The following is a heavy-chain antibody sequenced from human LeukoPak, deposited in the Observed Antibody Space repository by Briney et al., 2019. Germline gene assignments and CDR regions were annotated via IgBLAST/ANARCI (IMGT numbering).Heavy chain of an antibody. CDR3: ARPYGLGANQGNAFDI. CDR2: IIPIFGTA. J-gene: IGHJ3*02. D-gene: IGHD1-26*01. CDR1: GGTFSSYA. Sequence: SVKVSCKASGGTFSSYAISWVRQAPGQGLEWMGGIIPIFGTANYAQKFQGRVTITTDESTSTAYMELSSLRSEDTAVYYCARPYGLGANQGNAFDIWGQGTMVTVSS. V-gene: IGHV1-69*05.